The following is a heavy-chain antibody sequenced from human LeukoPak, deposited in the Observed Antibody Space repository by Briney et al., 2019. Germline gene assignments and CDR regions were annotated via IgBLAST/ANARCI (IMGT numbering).Heavy chain of an antibody. CDR2: IYWDDDK. CDR1: GFSRSTSGVG. Sequence: VSGPTLVNPTQTLTLTWTYSGFSRSTSGVGVGWIRQPPGKALEWLALIYWDDDKRYSPSLKSRLTITKDTSKNQVVLTMTNMNRVDTATYYCALELELRRGGPYFDYWGQGTLVTVSS. V-gene: IGHV2-5*02. D-gene: IGHD1-7*01. CDR3: ALELELRRGGPYFDY. J-gene: IGHJ4*02.